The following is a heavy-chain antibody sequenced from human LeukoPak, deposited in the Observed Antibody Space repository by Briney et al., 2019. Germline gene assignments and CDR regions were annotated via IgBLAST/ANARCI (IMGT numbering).Heavy chain of an antibody. CDR1: GFTFRTYW. Sequence: GGSLRLSCAASGFTFRTYWMSWVRQAPGKGLEWVANIKHLGSEKYYVDSVKGRFTISRDDAKNSLYLQMNSLRPEDTAVYYCTRQRGWDFFDNWGQGTLVIVSS. V-gene: IGHV3-7*01. D-gene: IGHD1-1*01. CDR2: IKHLGSEK. CDR3: TRQRGWDFFDN. J-gene: IGHJ4*02.